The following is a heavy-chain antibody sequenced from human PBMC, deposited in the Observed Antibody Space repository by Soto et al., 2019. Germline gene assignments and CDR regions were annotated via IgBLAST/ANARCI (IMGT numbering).Heavy chain of an antibody. D-gene: IGHD1-26*01. CDR1: VGSITNSNW. CDR3: ARGPPIVGNTTPLDS. Sequence: SETLSLTCSVSVGSITNSNWWTWVRLPPAKGLEWIGDIYHAGSTKYNPSLERRVTISVDTSKNQFALTLASVTAADTAVYFCARGPPIVGNTTPLDSWGRGTLVTVSS. J-gene: IGHJ4*02. CDR2: IYHAGST. V-gene: IGHV4-4*02.